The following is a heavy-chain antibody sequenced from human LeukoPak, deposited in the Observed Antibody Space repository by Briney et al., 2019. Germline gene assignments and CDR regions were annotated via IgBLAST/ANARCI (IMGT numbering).Heavy chain of an antibody. CDR1: GYTLTELS. CDR2: FDPEDGET. CDR3: ATGRGFTTFDY. J-gene: IGHJ4*01. D-gene: IGHD3-10*01. V-gene: IGHV1-24*01. Sequence: VASVKVSCKVSGYTLTELSMHWVRQAPGKGLEWMGGFDPEDGETIYAQKFQGRVTMTEDTSTDTAYMGLSGLRTEETAVYYRATGRGFTTFDYWGHGTLVTVSS.